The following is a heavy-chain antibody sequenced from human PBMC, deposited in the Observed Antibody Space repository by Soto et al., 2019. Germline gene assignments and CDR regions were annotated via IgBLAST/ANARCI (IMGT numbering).Heavy chain of an antibody. J-gene: IGHJ4*02. D-gene: IGHD5-12*01. CDR1: GYTFSSSH. Sequence: QVQLVQSGAEVKKPGASVKVSCKASGYTFSSSHINWVRQATGQGLEWMAWMNPNSGNTGYAQKFQGRVTLTRNTSIRTAYMEVSSLRSEDTAVYYCARADLKSGYDSYPFDYWGQGTLVTVSS. V-gene: IGHV1-8*01. CDR2: MNPNSGNT. CDR3: ARADLKSGYDSYPFDY.